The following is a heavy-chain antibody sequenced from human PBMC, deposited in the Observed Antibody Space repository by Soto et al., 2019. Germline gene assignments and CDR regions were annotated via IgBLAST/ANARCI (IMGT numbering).Heavy chain of an antibody. V-gene: IGHV3-15*01. Sequence: EVQLVESGGGLVKPGGSLRLSCAASGFTFSNAWMSWVRQAPGKGLEWVAGIKSKTDGGTTDYAAPPKGRYTISSDHSIHTLYLQMNGMKPDDTAVYYCTTGGRLRADYWGQGTLVTVSS. J-gene: IGHJ4*02. CDR2: IKSKTDGGTT. D-gene: IGHD1-26*01. CDR1: GFTFSNAW. CDR3: TTGGRLRADY.